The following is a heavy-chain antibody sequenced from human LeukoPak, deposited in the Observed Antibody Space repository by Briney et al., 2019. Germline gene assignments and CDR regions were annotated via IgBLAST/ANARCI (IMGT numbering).Heavy chain of an antibody. D-gene: IGHD2-15*01. J-gene: IGHJ4*02. V-gene: IGHV4-39*07. Sequence: SETLSLTCSVSGVSIADPPDHLTWIRQPPGKGLEWVASTYSFGGSLYSPSLQSRVTLSLDTSKNQFSLRLTSVNAADTAVYFCGKGTPVDSWGPGILVTVSS. CDR3: GKGTPVDS. CDR2: TYSFGGS. CDR1: GVSIADPPDH.